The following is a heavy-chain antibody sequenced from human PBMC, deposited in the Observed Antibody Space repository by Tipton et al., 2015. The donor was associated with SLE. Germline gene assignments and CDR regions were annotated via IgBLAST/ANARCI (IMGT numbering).Heavy chain of an antibody. J-gene: IGHJ1*01. CDR1: GGSISSSSYY. Sequence: TLSLTCTVSGGSISSSSYYWNWIRQSPSRGLEWLGRTYYMSKWYNDYAVSVKSRIIINPDTSKNQFSLQLTSVTPEDTAVYYCARGFLYDGFQVWGQGTLVTVSS. D-gene: IGHD2-2*02. V-gene: IGHV6-1*01. CDR2: TYYMSKWYN. CDR3: ARGFLYDGFQV.